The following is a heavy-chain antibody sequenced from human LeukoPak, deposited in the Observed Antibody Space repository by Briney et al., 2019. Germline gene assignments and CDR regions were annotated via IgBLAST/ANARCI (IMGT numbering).Heavy chain of an antibody. J-gene: IGHJ4*02. CDR2: MNPNSGNT. Sequence: ASVKVSCKASGYTFTSYDINWVRQATGRGLEWMGWMNPNSGNTGYAQKFQGRVTMTRNTSISTAYMELSSLRSEDTAVYYCARGGGYSGYDSLTTGYYFDYWGQGTLVTVSS. CDR3: ARGGGYSGYDSLTTGYYFDY. CDR1: GYTFTSYD. D-gene: IGHD5-12*01. V-gene: IGHV1-8*01.